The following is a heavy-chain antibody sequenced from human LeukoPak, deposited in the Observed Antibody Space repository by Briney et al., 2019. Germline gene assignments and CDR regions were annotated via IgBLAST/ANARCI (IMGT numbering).Heavy chain of an antibody. J-gene: IGHJ4*02. CDR2: IYYSGST. CDR3: ARSYDSSGYYLEFDY. V-gene: IGHV4-59*08. CDR1: GGSLSSYY. D-gene: IGHD3-22*01. Sequence: SETLSLTCTVSGGSLSSYYWSWIRQPPGKGLEWIGYIYYSGSTNYNPSLKSRVTISVDTSKNQFSLKLSSVTAADTAVYYCARSYDSSGYYLEFDYWGQGTLVTVSS.